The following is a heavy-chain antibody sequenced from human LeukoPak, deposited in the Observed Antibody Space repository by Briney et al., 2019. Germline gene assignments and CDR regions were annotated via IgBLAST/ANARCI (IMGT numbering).Heavy chain of an antibody. V-gene: IGHV4-34*01. D-gene: IGHD6-13*01. Sequence: SETLSLTCAVYGGSFSGYYWSWIRQPPGKGLEWIGEINHSGSTNYNPSLKSRVTISVDTSKNQFSLKLSSVTAADTAVYYCARRNLGKRWSSKALNWSDPWGQGTLVTVSS. CDR3: ARRNLGKRWSSKALNWSDP. J-gene: IGHJ5*02. CDR2: INHSGST. CDR1: GGSFSGYY.